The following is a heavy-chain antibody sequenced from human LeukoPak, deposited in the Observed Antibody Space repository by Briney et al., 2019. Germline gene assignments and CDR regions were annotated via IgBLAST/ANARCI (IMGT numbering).Heavy chain of an antibody. J-gene: IGHJ4*02. CDR3: ARFPGADYFDY. CDR2: ISSSGSTI. Sequence: PGGSLRLSCAASGFIFSSYEMNWVRQAPGKGLEWVSCISSSGSTIYYADSVKGRITISRDNAKNSLYLQMNSLRAEDTAVYYCARFPGADYFDYWGQGTLVTVSS. D-gene: IGHD3-10*01. V-gene: IGHV3-48*03. CDR1: GFIFSSYE.